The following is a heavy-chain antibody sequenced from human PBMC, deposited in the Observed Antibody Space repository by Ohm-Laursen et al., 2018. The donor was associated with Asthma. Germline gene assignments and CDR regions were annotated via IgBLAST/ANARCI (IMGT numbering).Heavy chain of an antibody. V-gene: IGHV3-21*01. Sequence: SLRLSCAASGFTFSDYPMTWVRQAPGKGLEWVSSISDRSEYIYYADSVRGRFTVSRDNAKNSTDLQMDRLRAEDTAVYYCARGMLISGVVITAYDNWGQGVLVNVSS. D-gene: IGHD3-3*01. CDR1: GFTFSDYP. J-gene: IGHJ4*02. CDR3: ARGMLISGVVITAYDN. CDR2: ISDRSEYI.